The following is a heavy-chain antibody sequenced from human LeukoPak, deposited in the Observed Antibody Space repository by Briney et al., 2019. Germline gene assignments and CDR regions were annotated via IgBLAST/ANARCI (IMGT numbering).Heavy chain of an antibody. V-gene: IGHV1-69*05. CDR1: GGTFSSYA. J-gene: IGHJ4*02. Sequence: SVNVSCKASGGTFSSYAISWVRQAPGQGLEWMGRIIPNLGTPIYPKQRQGRVTLITDESTSTAYMELSSLRSEDTAVYYCARPPISNALYDYWGQGALVTVSS. CDR2: IIPNLGTP. D-gene: IGHD4-11*01. CDR3: ARPPISNALYDY.